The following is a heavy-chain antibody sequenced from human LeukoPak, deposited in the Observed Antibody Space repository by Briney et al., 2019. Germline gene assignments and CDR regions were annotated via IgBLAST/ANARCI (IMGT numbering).Heavy chain of an antibody. D-gene: IGHD3-3*01. CDR3: AKAGGDFWSGYLSYYYYYGMDV. V-gene: IGHV3-30*18. Sequence: GRSLRLSCAASGFTFSSYGMHWVRQAPGKGLEWVAVISYDGSNKYYADSVKGRFTISRDNSKNTLYLQMNSLRAEVTAVYYCAKAGGDFWSGYLSYYYYYGMDVWGQGTTVTVSS. CDR1: GFTFSSYG. J-gene: IGHJ6*02. CDR2: ISYDGSNK.